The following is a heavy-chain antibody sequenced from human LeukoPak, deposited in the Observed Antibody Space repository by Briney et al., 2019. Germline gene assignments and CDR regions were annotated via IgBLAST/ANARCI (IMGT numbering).Heavy chain of an antibody. D-gene: IGHD1-26*01. CDR3: ARRGFFDY. V-gene: IGHV4-39*01. CDR1: GGSISSRSYY. J-gene: IGHJ4*02. Sequence: SETLSLTCAVSGGSISSRSYYWGWIRRPPGKGLEWIGSIFDRGSTYYNPSLKSRVTISVDTSKNQFSLKLSSVTAADTAVYYCARRGFFDYWGQGTLVTVSS. CDR2: IFDRGST.